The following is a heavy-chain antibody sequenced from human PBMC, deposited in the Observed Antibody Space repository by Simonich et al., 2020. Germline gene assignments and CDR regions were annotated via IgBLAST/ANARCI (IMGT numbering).Heavy chain of an antibody. CDR2: ISSSSSYI. J-gene: IGHJ6*02. Sequence: EVQLVESGGGLVKPGGSLRLSCAASGFTFSSYSMNWVRQAPGKGLEWVSSISSSSSYIYYAGSMKGRFTISRDNAKNSLYLKMNSRRAEDTAVYYCARWIAVAGTGAYGMDVWGQGTTVTVSS. CDR3: ARWIAVAGTGAYGMDV. CDR1: GFTFSSYS. V-gene: IGHV3-21*01. D-gene: IGHD6-19*01.